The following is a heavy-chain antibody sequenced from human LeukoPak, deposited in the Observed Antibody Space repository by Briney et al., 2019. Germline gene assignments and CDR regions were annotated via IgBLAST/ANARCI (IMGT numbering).Heavy chain of an antibody. V-gene: IGHV4-4*07. D-gene: IGHD5-18*01. Sequence: SETLSLTCTVSVGSISSYYWSWIRQPAGKGLEWIGRIYTSGSTNYNPSLKSRVTMSVDTSKTQFYLTLSSVTAADTAVYYCARDGGYSYGYYYFDYWGQGTLVTVSS. CDR2: IYTSGST. J-gene: IGHJ4*02. CDR1: VGSISSYY. CDR3: ARDGGYSYGYYYFDY.